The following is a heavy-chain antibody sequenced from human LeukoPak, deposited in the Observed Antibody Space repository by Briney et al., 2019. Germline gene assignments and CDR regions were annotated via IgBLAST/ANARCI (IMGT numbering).Heavy chain of an antibody. CDR3: AGGGYSSSPIDY. CDR1: GGSISSHY. D-gene: IGHD6-6*01. CDR2: IYYSGST. J-gene: IGHJ4*02. V-gene: IGHV4-59*11. Sequence: SETLSLTCTVSGGSISSHYWSWIRQPPGKGLEWIGYIYYSGSTNYNPSLKSRVTISVDTSKNQFSLKLSSVTAADTAVYYCAGGGYSSSPIDYWGQGTLVTVSS.